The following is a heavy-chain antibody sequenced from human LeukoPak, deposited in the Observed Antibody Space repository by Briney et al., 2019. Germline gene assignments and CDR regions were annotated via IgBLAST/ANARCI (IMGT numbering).Heavy chain of an antibody. V-gene: IGHV3-33*06. Sequence: GGSLRLSCAASGFSFSSYGMHWVRQAPGKGLEWVAVIWYDGTNKYYADSLKGGFTISRDNSKKTIYMQINSPSAEAPAGYYCAKKGPVGWVLPYNDYWDKGTLVSVSS. CDR3: AKKGPVGWVLPYNDY. J-gene: IGHJ4*02. D-gene: IGHD1-26*01. CDR2: IWYDGTNK. CDR1: GFSFSSYG.